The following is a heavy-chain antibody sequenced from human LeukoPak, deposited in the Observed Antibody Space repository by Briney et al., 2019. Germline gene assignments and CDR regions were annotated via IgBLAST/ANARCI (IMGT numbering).Heavy chain of an antibody. CDR3: ARERGGNSPFDS. V-gene: IGHV1-2*02. J-gene: IGHJ4*02. CDR1: GGTLSSYA. CDR2: INPNSSVT. D-gene: IGHD4-23*01. Sequence: ASVKVSCKASGGTLSSYAISWVRQAPGQGLEWMGWINPNSSVTNYAQRFQGRVTMTRDTSISAAYMELRWLTSDDTAVYYCARERGGNSPFDSWGQGTLVTVSS.